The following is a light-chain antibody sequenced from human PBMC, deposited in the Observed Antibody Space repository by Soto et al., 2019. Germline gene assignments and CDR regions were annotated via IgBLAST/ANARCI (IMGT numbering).Light chain of an antibody. Sequence: EIVLTQSPGTLSLSPGERATLSCRASQSVSSSYLAWYQQKPGQAPRLLIYGASSRATGIPLRFSGSGSGTDFTLTISRLEPEDFAVYYCQQYGSSPLFTFGPGTKVDIK. CDR3: QQYGSSPLFT. J-gene: IGKJ3*01. CDR1: QSVSSSY. CDR2: GAS. V-gene: IGKV3-20*01.